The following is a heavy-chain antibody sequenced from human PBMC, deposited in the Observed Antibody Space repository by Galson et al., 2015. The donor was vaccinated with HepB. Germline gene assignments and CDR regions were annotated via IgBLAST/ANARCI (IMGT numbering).Heavy chain of an antibody. CDR2: ISSFNGNT. J-gene: IGHJ5*02. CDR3: ARDPYYDSAGHLDWLDP. V-gene: IGHV1-18*04. CDR1: GYTFNSYG. D-gene: IGHD3-22*01. Sequence: SVKVSCKASGYTFNSYGISWVRQAPGQGLEWMGWISSFNGNTNYAQKFKGRVTMTTDTSTNAAYMELRSLTSDDTAVYYCARDPYYDSAGHLDWLDPWGQGTLVTVSS.